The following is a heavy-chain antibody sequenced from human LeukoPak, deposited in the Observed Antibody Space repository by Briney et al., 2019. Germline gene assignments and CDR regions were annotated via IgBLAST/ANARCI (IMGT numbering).Heavy chain of an antibody. J-gene: IGHJ5*02. D-gene: IGHD3-16*01. CDR2: IYHSGST. CDR1: GGSISSSNW. CDR3: ARGDYYAGGGRNWFDP. V-gene: IGHV4-4*02. Sequence: PSETLSLTCAVSGGSISSSNWWSWVRQPPGKGLEWIGQIYHSGSTNYNPSLKSRVTISVDKSKNQFSLKLRSVTAADTAVFYCARGDYYAGGGRNWFDPWSQGTLVTVSS.